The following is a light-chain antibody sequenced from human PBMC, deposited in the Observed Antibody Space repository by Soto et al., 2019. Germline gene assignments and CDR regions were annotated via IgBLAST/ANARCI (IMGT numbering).Light chain of an antibody. CDR1: SGHSNYA. CDR3: QTWGTGIGV. CDR2: LNSDGSH. Sequence: QAVVTQSPSASASLGASVKLTCTLSSGHSNYAIAWHQQQPEKGPRYLMNLNSDGSHSKGDGIPDRFSGSSSGAERYLTISSLQSEDEADYYCQTWGTGIGVFGGGTKLTVL. J-gene: IGLJ3*02. V-gene: IGLV4-69*01.